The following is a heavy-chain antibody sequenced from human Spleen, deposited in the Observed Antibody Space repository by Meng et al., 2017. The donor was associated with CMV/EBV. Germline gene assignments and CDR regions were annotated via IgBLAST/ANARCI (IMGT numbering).Heavy chain of an antibody. CDR1: GFTFSSYS. Sequence: GESLKISCAASGFTFSSYSMNWVRQAPGKGLEWVSSISSSSSYIYYADSVKGRFTISRDNAKNSLYLQMNSLRAEDTAVYYCARDGGRTPPQNYFDYWGQGTLVTVPQ. CDR2: ISSSSSYI. D-gene: IGHD3-16*01. V-gene: IGHV3-21*01. J-gene: IGHJ4*02. CDR3: ARDGGRTPPQNYFDY.